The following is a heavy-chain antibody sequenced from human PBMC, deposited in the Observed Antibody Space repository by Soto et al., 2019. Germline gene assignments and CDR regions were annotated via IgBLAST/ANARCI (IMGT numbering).Heavy chain of an antibody. V-gene: IGHV3-49*04. J-gene: IGHJ4*02. D-gene: IGHD6-19*01. CDR2: IRSKAYGGTT. CDR1: GFTFGDYA. Sequence: HPGGSLRLSCTASGFTFGDYAMSWVRQAPGKGLEWVGFIRSKAYGGTTEYAASVKGRFTISRDDSKSIAYLQMNSLKTEDTAVYYCTRSPVIAVAGFDYWGQGTLVTVSS. CDR3: TRSPVIAVAGFDY.